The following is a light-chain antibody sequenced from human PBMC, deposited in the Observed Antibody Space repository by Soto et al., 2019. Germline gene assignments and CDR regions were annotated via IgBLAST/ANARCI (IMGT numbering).Light chain of an antibody. Sequence: QSVLTQPASVSGSPGQSITISCTGTINDVGAYNYVSWYQQRPGSAPQLILFDVNNRPSGTSNRFSGSESGHTAYLTISALQSDDEAIYHCSSYTSSYTLVFGSGTKVTVL. CDR1: INDVGAYNY. CDR2: DVN. J-gene: IGLJ1*01. CDR3: SSYTSSYTLV. V-gene: IGLV2-14*01.